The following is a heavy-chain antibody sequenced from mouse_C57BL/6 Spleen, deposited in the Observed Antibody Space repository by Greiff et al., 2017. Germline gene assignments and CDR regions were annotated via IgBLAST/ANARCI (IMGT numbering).Heavy chain of an antibody. D-gene: IGHD1-1*01. Sequence: EVQLQQSGPELVKPGASVKISCTASGYTFTDYYMNWVQQSHGKSLEWIGDINPNNGGTSYNQKFKGKATLTVDKSTSTAYMELRSLTSEDSAVYCCGRGDYGSSSNFDYWGQVTTLTVSS. J-gene: IGHJ2*01. CDR2: INPNNGGT. V-gene: IGHV1-26*01. CDR1: GYTFTDYY. CDR3: GRGDYGSSSNFDY.